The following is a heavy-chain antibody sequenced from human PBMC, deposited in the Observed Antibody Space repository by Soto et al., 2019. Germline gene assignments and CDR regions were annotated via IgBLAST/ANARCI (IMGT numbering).Heavy chain of an antibody. CDR1: GGSISSSSYY. V-gene: IGHV4-39*01. D-gene: IGHD3-10*01. CDR3: AARTYYYGSGSYSWFDP. Sequence: PTETLSLTCTVSGGSISSSSYYWGWIRQPPGKGLEWIGSIYYSGSTYYNPSLKSRVTISVDTSKNQFSLKLSSVTAADTAVYYCAARTYYYGSGSYSWFDPWGHVPLFTFSS. CDR2: IYYSGST. J-gene: IGHJ5*02.